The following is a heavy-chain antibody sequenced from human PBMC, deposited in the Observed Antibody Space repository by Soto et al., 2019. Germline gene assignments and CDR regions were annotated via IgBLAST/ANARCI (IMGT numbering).Heavy chain of an antibody. V-gene: IGHV6-1*01. Sequence: SQTLSLTCALSGASVSSNSAAWNWIRQSPSRGLEWLGRTYYRSKWYNDYAVSVKSRITINPDTSKNQFSLQLNSVTPEDTAVYYCAMIAVAGTEPPDIWGQGRMVTVSS. CDR3: AMIAVAGTEPPDI. J-gene: IGHJ3*02. CDR1: GASVSSNSAA. D-gene: IGHD6-19*01. CDR2: TYYRSKWYN.